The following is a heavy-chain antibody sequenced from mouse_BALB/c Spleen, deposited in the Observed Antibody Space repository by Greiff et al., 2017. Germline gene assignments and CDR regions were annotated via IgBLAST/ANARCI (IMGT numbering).Heavy chain of an antibody. CDR3: ARPPYDYDVKDWFAY. J-gene: IGHJ3*01. CDR1: GFNIKDTY. Sequence: VQLKESGAELVKPGASVKLSCTASGFNIKDTYMHWVKQRPEQGLEWIGRIDPANGNTKYDPKFQGKATIRADTSSNTAYLQLSSLTSEDTAVYYCARPPYDYDVKDWFAYWGQGTLVTVSA. V-gene: IGHV14-3*02. CDR2: IDPANGNT. D-gene: IGHD2-4*01.